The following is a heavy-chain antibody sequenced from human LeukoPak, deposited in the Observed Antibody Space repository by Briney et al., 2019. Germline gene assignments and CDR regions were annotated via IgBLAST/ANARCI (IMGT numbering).Heavy chain of an antibody. Sequence: SETLSLTCAVYGGSFSGYYWSWIRQPPGKGLEWIREINHSGSTNYNPSLKSRVTISVDTSKNQFSLKLSSVTAADTAVYYCARHSTFFGVVIIKGRVRGPFDYWGQGTLVTVSS. D-gene: IGHD3-3*01. J-gene: IGHJ4*02. CDR3: ARHSTFFGVVIIKGRVRGPFDY. CDR2: INHSGST. CDR1: GGSFSGYY. V-gene: IGHV4-34*01.